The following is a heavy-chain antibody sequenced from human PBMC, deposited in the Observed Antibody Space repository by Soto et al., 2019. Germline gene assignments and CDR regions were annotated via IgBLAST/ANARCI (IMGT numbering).Heavy chain of an antibody. V-gene: IGHV4-30-4*08. J-gene: IGHJ2*01. Sequence: PSETLSLTCTVSGGSISSSSYYWGWIRQPPGKGLEWIGYIYYSGSTYYNPSLKSRVTISVDTSKNQFSLKLSSVTAADTAVYYCARVPYGDPDWYFDLWGRGTLVTVSS. CDR2: IYYSGST. CDR1: GGSISSSSYY. D-gene: IGHD4-17*01. CDR3: ARVPYGDPDWYFDL.